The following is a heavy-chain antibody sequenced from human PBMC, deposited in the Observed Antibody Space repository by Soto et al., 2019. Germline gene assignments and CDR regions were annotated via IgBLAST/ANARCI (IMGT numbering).Heavy chain of an antibody. Sequence: EVQLVESGGGLVQPGGSLRLSCAASGFTFSSYWMHWVRQAPGKGLVWVSRINSDGSSTSYADSVKGRFTISRDNAKNTLYLQMNSLRAEDTAVYYCARAQGYCSSTSCNSWFDPWGQGTLVTVSS. CDR1: GFTFSSYW. CDR2: INSDGSST. J-gene: IGHJ5*02. V-gene: IGHV3-74*01. D-gene: IGHD2-2*02. CDR3: ARAQGYCSSTSCNSWFDP.